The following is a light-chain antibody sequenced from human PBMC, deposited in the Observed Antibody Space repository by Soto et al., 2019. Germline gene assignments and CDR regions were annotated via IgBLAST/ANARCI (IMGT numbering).Light chain of an antibody. CDR3: QQRANWPLT. CDR2: AAS. CDR1: SSISTS. Sequence: ELGLTQCPAPLSSSPGERATLSCRASSSISTSLAWYQQSPGQSPRLLIYAASNRATGIPARFSGSGSGTDFTLTISSLEPEDFAVYYCQQRANWPLTFGGGTKVDIK. V-gene: IGKV3-11*01. J-gene: IGKJ4*01.